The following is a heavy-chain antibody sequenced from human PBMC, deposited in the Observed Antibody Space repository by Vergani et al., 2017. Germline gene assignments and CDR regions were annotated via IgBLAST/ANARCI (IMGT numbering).Heavy chain of an antibody. J-gene: IGHJ4*02. CDR2: IYPADSDT. D-gene: IGHD3-16*01. CDR3: ARHTSYTDS. V-gene: IGHV5-51*06. Sequence: EVELVQSGPEMRKPGESLKISCKGSEYSFGNYWIGWVRQMPGKGLEWMGIIYPADSDTRYSPSFQGQVTLSADKSISTAFLPWDSLKASDTALYYCARHTSYTDSWGQGTLVTVSS. CDR1: EYSFGNYW.